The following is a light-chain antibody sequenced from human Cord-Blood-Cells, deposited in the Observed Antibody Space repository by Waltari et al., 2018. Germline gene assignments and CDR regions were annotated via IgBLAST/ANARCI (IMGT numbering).Light chain of an antibody. V-gene: IGKV1-39*01. CDR1: QSISSY. CDR3: QQSYSTPVH. J-gene: IGKJ2*01. Sequence: DIQMTQSPSSLSASVGDRVTITCRASQSISSYLNWYQQKPGKAPKLLIYAASSLQSGVPSRFSGSGSGTDFTLTISSLQPEDVATYYCQQSYSTPVHFGQGTKLEIK. CDR2: AAS.